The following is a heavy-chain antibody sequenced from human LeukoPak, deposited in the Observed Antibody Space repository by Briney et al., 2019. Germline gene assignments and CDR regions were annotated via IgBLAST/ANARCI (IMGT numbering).Heavy chain of an antibody. D-gene: IGHD1-26*01. J-gene: IGHJ4*02. Sequence: ASVKVSCKVSGYTLTELSMHWVRQAPGKGLEWMGGFDPEGGETIYAQKFQGRVTMTEDTSTDTAYMELSSLRSEDTAVYYCATGLRGGSYFYYFDYWGQGTLVTVSS. CDR2: FDPEGGET. CDR1: GYTLTELS. CDR3: ATGLRGGSYFYYFDY. V-gene: IGHV1-24*01.